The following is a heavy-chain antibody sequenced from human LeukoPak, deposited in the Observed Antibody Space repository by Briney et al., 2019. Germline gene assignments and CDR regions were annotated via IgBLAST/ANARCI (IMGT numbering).Heavy chain of an antibody. Sequence: GGSLRLSCAASGFTFSSYAMHWVRQTPGKGLEWVAIISYDGSTKYYADSVKGRFTISRDNSKNTLYLQMNSLRTEDTAVYYCARGTAVVTARQGNDYWGQGTLVTVSS. D-gene: IGHD2-21*02. CDR2: ISYDGSTK. J-gene: IGHJ4*02. CDR1: GFTFSSYA. CDR3: ARGTAVVTARQGNDY. V-gene: IGHV3-30-3*01.